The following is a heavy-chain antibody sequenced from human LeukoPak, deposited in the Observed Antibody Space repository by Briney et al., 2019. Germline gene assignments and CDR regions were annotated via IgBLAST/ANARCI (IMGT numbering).Heavy chain of an antibody. CDR1: GFTFTNAW. D-gene: IGHD6-25*01. V-gene: IGHV3-23*01. CDR2: IRDSDGRT. Sequence: GGSLRLSCVASGFTFTNAWMSWVRQSPGKGLECVSTIRDSDGRTYYADSVEGRFTISRDNSTNTLYLQMNSLRAGDTAIYYCAKSGNTETVDYWGQGTLVTVSS. CDR3: AKSGNTETVDY. J-gene: IGHJ4*02.